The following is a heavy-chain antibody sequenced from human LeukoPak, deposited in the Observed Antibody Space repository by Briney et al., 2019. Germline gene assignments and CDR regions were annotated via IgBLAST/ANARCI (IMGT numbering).Heavy chain of an antibody. V-gene: IGHV3-9*01. Sequence: GRSLRLSCAASGFTFDDYAMHWVRQAPGKGLEWVSGITWNRDNIGYGDSVKGRFTISRDNVKNVLYLQMTSLRPEDTALYYCAKDLSSAITSALVLDVWGQGTTVIVSS. CDR1: GFTFDDYA. CDR2: ITWNRDNI. CDR3: AKDLSSAITSALVLDV. D-gene: IGHD3-22*01. J-gene: IGHJ6*02.